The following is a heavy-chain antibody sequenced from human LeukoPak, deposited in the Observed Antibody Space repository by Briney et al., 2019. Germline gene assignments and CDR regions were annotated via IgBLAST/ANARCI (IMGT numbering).Heavy chain of an antibody. Sequence: PSETLSLTCTVSGGSISSSSYYWGWIRQPPGKGLEWIGGIYYSGSTYYNPSLKSRVTISVDTSKNQFSLKLSSVTAADTAVYYCARLSHYYYYDSSDPFDYWGQGTLVTVSS. CDR2: IYYSGST. CDR1: GGSISSSSYY. J-gene: IGHJ4*02. D-gene: IGHD3-22*01. CDR3: ARLSHYYYYDSSDPFDY. V-gene: IGHV4-39*07.